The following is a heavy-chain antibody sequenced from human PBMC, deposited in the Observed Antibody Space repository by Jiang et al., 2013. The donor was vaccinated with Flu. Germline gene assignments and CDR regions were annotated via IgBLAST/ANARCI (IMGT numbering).Heavy chain of an antibody. V-gene: IGHV1-8*01. Sequence: GAEVKKPGASVKVSCKASGYTFTSYDINWVRQASGQGLEWMGWINPNSGNTGYAEKFQGRVTMTTNTAISTAYMELSSLRSEDTAMYYCAKPDDSGYWYFDLWGRGTLVTVSS. CDR3: AKPDDSGYWYFDL. CDR1: GYTFTSYD. CDR2: INPNSGNT. D-gene: IGHD4-17*01. J-gene: IGHJ2*01.